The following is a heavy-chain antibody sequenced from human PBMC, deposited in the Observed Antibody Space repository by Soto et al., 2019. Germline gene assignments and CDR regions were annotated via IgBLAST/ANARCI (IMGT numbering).Heavy chain of an antibody. D-gene: IGHD3-16*01. J-gene: IGHJ4*02. V-gene: IGHV5-51*01. Sequence: AVESLKISCNGFGFSFSNYWIGWVSQMPGKGLEWMGIIRPGDSDTRYSPSFQGQVTISADKSISTAYLQWSSLKASDTAMYYCARLKDVALGIFDYWGQGTLVTVSS. CDR1: GFSFSNYW. CDR2: IRPGDSDT. CDR3: ARLKDVALGIFDY.